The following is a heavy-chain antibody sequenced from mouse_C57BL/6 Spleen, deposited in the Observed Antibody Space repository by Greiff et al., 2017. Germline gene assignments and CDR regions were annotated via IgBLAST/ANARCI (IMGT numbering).Heavy chain of an antibody. J-gene: IGHJ4*01. CDR2: SSSGDSYT. V-gene: IGHV5-6*01. CDR1: GFTFSSYG. D-gene: IGHD2-10*01. Sequence: EVKLMESGGDLVKPGGSLKLSCAASGFTFSSYGMSWVRQTPGKRLEWVATSSSGDSYTYYPHSVKGRFTISRDNAKNTLYLQLSSLKSEDTAMYYCARQVLLSYAMDYWGQGTSVTVSS. CDR3: ARQVLLSYAMDY.